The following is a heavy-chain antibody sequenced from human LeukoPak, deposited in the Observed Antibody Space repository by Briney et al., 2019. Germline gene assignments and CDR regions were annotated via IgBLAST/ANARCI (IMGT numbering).Heavy chain of an antibody. CDR1: GFSFTDYP. Sequence: ETGGSLRLSCATSGFSFTDYPMNWVSQAPGKGLEWISNIRTTAEGAKYAYYADSVKGRVTISRDDGKNKLYLHMNSLRDDDTAVYYCATDQRYAFDYWGQGILVTVSS. V-gene: IGHV3-48*02. CDR2: IRTTAEGAKYA. J-gene: IGHJ4*02. D-gene: IGHD3-9*01. CDR3: ATDQRYAFDY.